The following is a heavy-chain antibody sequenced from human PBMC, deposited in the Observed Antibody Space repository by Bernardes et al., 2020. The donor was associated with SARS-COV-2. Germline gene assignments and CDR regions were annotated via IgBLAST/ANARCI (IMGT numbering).Heavy chain of an antibody. Sequence: SGPTLVKPTQTLTLTCTFSGFSLTTIGVGVGWIRQPPGKALEWLAVTHWNDANYNNPSLKSRLTITKDTSKNQVVLTMTNMDPVDTGTYYCSHRIVGAGLDGWGQGTTVTVSS. CDR3: SHRIVGAGLDG. CDR2: THWNDAN. V-gene: IGHV2-5*01. J-gene: IGHJ6*01. CDR1: GFSLTTIGVG. D-gene: IGHD1-26*01.